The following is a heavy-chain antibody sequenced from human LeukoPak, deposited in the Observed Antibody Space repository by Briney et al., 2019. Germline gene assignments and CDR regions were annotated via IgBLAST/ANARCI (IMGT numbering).Heavy chain of an antibody. D-gene: IGHD6-19*01. CDR3: ARTGYSSGWYGSFDI. CDR2: IYPGDSDT. V-gene: IGHV5-51*01. CDR1: GYSFTNYW. J-gene: IGHJ3*02. Sequence: GESLKISCKGSGYSFTNYWIGWVRQMSGKGLEWMGIIYPGDSDTRYSPSFPGQVTISADKSIITAYLQWSSLKASDTAMYYCARTGYSSGWYGSFDIWGQGTLVTVSS.